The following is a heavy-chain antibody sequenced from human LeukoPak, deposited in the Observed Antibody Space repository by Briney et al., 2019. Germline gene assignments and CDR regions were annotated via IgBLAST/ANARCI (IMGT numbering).Heavy chain of an antibody. J-gene: IGHJ4*02. D-gene: IGHD5-12*01. CDR3: ARENSGYDSGLGY. Sequence: GSLRLSCAASGFTFSSYAMHWVRQAPSKGLEWVAVISYDGSNKYYADSVKGRFTISRDNSKNTLYLQMNSLRAEDTAVYYCARENSGYDSGLGYWGQGTLVTVSS. CDR1: GFTFSSYA. V-gene: IGHV3-30*04. CDR2: ISYDGSNK.